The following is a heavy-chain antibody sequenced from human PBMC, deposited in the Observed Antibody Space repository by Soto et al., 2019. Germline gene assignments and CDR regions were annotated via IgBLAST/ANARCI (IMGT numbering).Heavy chain of an antibody. CDR1: GYSFTSYW. V-gene: IGHV5-10-1*01. CDR3: ASSPRGYCSSTSCRELGNYYGMDV. CDR2: IDPSDSYT. J-gene: IGHJ6*02. D-gene: IGHD2-2*01. Sequence: GQSLKISCKGSGYSFTSYWISWVRQMTGKGLEWMGRIDPSDSYTNYSPSFQGHVTISADMSISTAHLQWSSLKASDTAMYYCASSPRGYCSSTSCRELGNYYGMDVWGQGTTVTVSS.